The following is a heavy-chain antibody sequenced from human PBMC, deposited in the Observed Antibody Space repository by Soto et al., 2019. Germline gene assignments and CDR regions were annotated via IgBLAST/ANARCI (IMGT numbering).Heavy chain of an antibody. Sequence: SVKVSCKASGGTFSSYAISWVRQAPGQGLEWMGGIIPIFGTANYAQKFQGRVTITADESTSTAYMELSSLRSEDTAVYYCARAPYMGAVFDYWGQGTLLTVSS. J-gene: IGHJ4*02. CDR3: ARAPYMGAVFDY. D-gene: IGHD1-26*01. CDR1: GGTFSSYA. CDR2: IIPIFGTA. V-gene: IGHV1-69*13.